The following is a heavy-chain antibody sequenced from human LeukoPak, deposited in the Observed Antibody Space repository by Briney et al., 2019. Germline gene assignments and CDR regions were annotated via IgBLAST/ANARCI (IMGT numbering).Heavy chain of an antibody. CDR1: GYSFTSYW. CDR3: ARHIKEYYYGSGKEDY. CDR2: IDPSDSYT. V-gene: IGHV5-10-1*01. J-gene: IGHJ4*02. Sequence: GESLKISCKGSGYSFTSYWIGWVRQMPGKGLEWMGRIDPSDSYTNYSPSFQGHVTISADKSISTAYLQWSSLKASDTAMYYCARHIKEYYYGSGKEDYWGQGTLVTVSS. D-gene: IGHD3-10*01.